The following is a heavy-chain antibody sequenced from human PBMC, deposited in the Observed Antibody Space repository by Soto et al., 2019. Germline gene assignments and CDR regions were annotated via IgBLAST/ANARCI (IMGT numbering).Heavy chain of an antibody. D-gene: IGHD2-2*01. CDR3: ARARFCTSTSCYHYFDF. CDR1: GGSISSSS. Sequence: SETLALTCTVSGGSISSSSWSWIRQPPGRGLEWIGYIYNNGRTDYNPSLKSRVTTSVDTSKNHFSLKLSSVTPADTAVYYCARARFCTSTSCYHYFDFWGHGTLVTVS. CDR2: IYNNGRT. J-gene: IGHJ4*01. V-gene: IGHV4-59*01.